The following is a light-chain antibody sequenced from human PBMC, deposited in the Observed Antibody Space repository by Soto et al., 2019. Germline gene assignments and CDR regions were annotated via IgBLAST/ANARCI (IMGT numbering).Light chain of an antibody. CDR3: QQYGRTSWT. CDR2: GAS. V-gene: IGKV3-20*01. CDR1: YSVCINF. J-gene: IGKJ1*01. Sequence: EIVLTQSPGTLSLSPGEGATLSCRAIYSVCINFFAWYQQKPGQAPRLLIYGASTRATCIPDRFSGSGSGTDFTLTISRLEPEDFAVYYCQQYGRTSWTFGQGTKV.